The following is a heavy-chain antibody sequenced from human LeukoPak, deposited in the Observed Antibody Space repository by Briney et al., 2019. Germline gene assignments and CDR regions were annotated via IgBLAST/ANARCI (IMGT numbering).Heavy chain of an antibody. J-gene: IGHJ4*02. D-gene: IGHD6-6*01. CDR3: ASATGLRVYYFDY. CDR1: GYTPTELS. CDR2: FDPEDGET. Sequence: GASVKVSCKVSGYTPTELSMHWVRQAPGKGLEWMGGFDPEDGETIYAQKFQGRVTITADESTSTAYMELTSLRSEDTAVYYCASATGLRVYYFDYWGQGTLVTVSS. V-gene: IGHV1-24*01.